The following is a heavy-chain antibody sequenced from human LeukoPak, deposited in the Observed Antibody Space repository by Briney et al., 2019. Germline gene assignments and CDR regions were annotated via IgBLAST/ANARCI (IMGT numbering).Heavy chain of an antibody. CDR2: VKRDGSEK. V-gene: IGHV3-7*01. CDR1: GFTFSSNW. Sequence: GGSLRLSCTASGFTFSSNWMSWVRQAPGKGLEWVANVKRDGSEKYYVDSAKGRFTISRDNAKNSLYLQMNSLTVEDTALYYCAKYDVWSGFSYDYWGQGALVTVSS. J-gene: IGHJ4*02. CDR3: AKYDVWSGFSYDY. D-gene: IGHD3-3*01.